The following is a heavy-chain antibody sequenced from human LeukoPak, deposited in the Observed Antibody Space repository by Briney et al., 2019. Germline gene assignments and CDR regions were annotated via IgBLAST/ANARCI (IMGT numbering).Heavy chain of an antibody. CDR3: ARGVRNSGSYYVDY. CDR1: GGTFSTYA. CDR2: IVPILGTA. Sequence: SVKVSCKASGGTFSTYAISWVRQAPGQGLEWVGRIVPILGTANYAQNFQGRVTITADESTSAAYMELSSLRSEDTAVYFCARGVRNSGSYYVDYWGQGTLVTVSS. V-gene: IGHV1-69*11. D-gene: IGHD1-26*01. J-gene: IGHJ4*02.